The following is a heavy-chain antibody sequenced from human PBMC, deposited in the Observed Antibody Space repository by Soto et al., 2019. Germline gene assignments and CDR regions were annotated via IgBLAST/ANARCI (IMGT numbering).Heavy chain of an antibody. CDR1: GFTFSSYA. Sequence: GGSLRLSCAASGFTFSSYAMSWVRQAPGKGLEWVSAISGSGGSTYYADSVKGRFTISRDSSKNTLYLQMNSLRAEGTAVYYCAKMGNAGYCSGGSCYENYYYGMDVWGQGTTVTVSS. CDR2: ISGSGGST. V-gene: IGHV3-23*01. J-gene: IGHJ6*02. D-gene: IGHD2-15*01. CDR3: AKMGNAGYCSGGSCYENYYYGMDV.